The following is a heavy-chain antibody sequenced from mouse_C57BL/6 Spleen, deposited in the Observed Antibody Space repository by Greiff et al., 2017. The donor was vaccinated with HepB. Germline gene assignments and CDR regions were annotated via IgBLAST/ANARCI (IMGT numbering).Heavy chain of an antibody. J-gene: IGHJ1*03. CDR3: AKRDDGSSYVGYFDV. CDR1: GFSLTSYG. D-gene: IGHD1-1*01. V-gene: IGHV2-4*01. CDR2: IWSGGST. Sequence: QVHVKQSGPGLVQPSQSLSITCTVSGFSLTSYGVHWVRQPPGKGLEWLGVIWSGGSTDYNAAFISRLSISKDNSKSQVFFKMNSLQADDTAIYYWAKRDDGSSYVGYFDVWGTGTTVTVSS.